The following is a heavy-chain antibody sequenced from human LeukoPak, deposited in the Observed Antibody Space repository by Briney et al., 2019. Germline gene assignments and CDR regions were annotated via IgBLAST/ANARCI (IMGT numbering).Heavy chain of an antibody. J-gene: IGHJ6*02. CDR3: ARHRAPTPGGNGMGV. CDR1: GGSISSSSYY. V-gene: IGHV4-39*01. Sequence: SETLSLTCSVSGGSISSSSYYWSWIRQPPGKGLEWIGTFYYTGSTYFNASLKSRVTTSVDTSKNQLSLKMTSVTAADTAVYYCARHRAPTPGGNGMGVWGQGTTVTVSS. CDR2: FYYTGST. D-gene: IGHD3-16*01.